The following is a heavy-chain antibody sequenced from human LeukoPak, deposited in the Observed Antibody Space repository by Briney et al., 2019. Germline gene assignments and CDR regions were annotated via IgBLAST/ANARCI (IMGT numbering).Heavy chain of an antibody. Sequence: SQTLSLTCTVSGGSISSGDYYWSWIRQPPGKGLEWIGYIYYSGSTYYNPSLKSRVTISVDTSKTQFSLKLSSVTSADTAVYYCAREPRPYCSSTSCYRAWFGELSTGYFDYWGQGTLVTVSS. D-gene: IGHD2-2*01. CDR3: AREPRPYCSSTSCYRAWFGELSTGYFDY. CDR2: IYYSGST. CDR1: GGSISSGDYY. J-gene: IGHJ4*02. V-gene: IGHV4-30-4*01.